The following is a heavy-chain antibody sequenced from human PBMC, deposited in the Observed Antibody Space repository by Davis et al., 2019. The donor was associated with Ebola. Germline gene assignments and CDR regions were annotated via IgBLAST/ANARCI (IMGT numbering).Heavy chain of an antibody. Sequence: ASVKVSCKASGYTFTGYYMHWVRQAPGQGLEWMGWINPNSGSTSYAQKFQGRVTMTRDTSTSTVYMELSSLRSEDTAVYYCARDGATRGPGVGYWGQGTLVTVSS. J-gene: IGHJ4*02. V-gene: IGHV1-46*01. CDR2: INPNSGST. CDR3: ARDGATRGPGVGY. D-gene: IGHD1-26*01. CDR1: GYTFTGYY.